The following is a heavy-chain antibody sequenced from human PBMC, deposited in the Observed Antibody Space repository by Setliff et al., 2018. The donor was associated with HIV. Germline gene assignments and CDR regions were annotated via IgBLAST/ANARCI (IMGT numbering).Heavy chain of an antibody. D-gene: IGHD5-18*01. CDR2: IYYSGST. CDR3: ARTRGYTYGYIDS. J-gene: IGHJ4*02. Sequence: SETLSLTCTVSGDSTSSSSSYWGWIRQPPGKGLEWIGSIYYSGSTYYNPSLKSRVTISVDTSKNQFSLKLNSVTAADTAVYYCARTRGYTYGYIDSWAQGTLVTAPQ. CDR1: GDSTSSSSSY. V-gene: IGHV4-39*01.